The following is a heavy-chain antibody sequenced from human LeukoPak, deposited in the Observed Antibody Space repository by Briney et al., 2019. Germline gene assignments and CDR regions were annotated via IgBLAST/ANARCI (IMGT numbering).Heavy chain of an antibody. CDR1: GDFISSSY. V-gene: IGHV4-59*01. D-gene: IGHD3-10*01. CDR2: VSSNEGT. Sequence: SETLSLTCTVSGDFISSSYWGWIRQPPGKGLECIGYVSSNEGTNYNPSLKGRVTILVDTSKNQFSLKLLSVTAADTAVYYCARVRSYYGSVTGKSYYFDYWGQGTLVTVSS. J-gene: IGHJ4*02. CDR3: ARVRSYYGSVTGKSYYFDY.